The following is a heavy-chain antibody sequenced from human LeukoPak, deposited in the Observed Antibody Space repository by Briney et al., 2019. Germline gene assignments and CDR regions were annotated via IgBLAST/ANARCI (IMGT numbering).Heavy chain of an antibody. D-gene: IGHD3-22*01. CDR3: TRHDYDSSEEGLDY. CDR1: GFTFSGSA. Sequence: QPGGSLRLSCAASGFTFSGSAMHWVRQASGKGLEWVGRIRSKANSYATAYPASVKGRFTISRDDSKNTAYLQMNSLETEDTAVYYCTRHDYDSSEEGLDYWGQGTLVTVSS. J-gene: IGHJ4*02. V-gene: IGHV3-73*01. CDR2: IRSKANSYAT.